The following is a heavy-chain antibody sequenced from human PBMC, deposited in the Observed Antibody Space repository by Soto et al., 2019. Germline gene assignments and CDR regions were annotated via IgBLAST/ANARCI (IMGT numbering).Heavy chain of an antibody. J-gene: IGHJ4*02. D-gene: IGHD1-26*01. V-gene: IGHV1-2*02. CDR2: INPNNGGT. CDR3: ARDLPIVGTTTWDY. Sequence: SVKVSCKASGYTFTGYYINWVREAPGQGLEWMGWINPNNGGTNYVQKFQGRVTMTRDTSISTAYMELSRLRSDDTAVYYCARDLPIVGTTTWDYWGQGTLVTVSS. CDR1: GYTFTGYY.